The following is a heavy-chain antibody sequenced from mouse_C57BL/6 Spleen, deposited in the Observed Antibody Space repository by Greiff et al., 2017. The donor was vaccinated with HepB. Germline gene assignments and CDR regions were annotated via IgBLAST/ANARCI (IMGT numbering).Heavy chain of an antibody. V-gene: IGHV5-4*01. CDR3: ARDQRDSYFDV. J-gene: IGHJ1*03. D-gene: IGHD3-3*01. CDR1: GFTFSSYA. CDR2: ISDGGSYT. Sequence: EVQLVESGGGLVKPGGSLKLSCAASGFTFSSYAMSWVRQTPEKRLEWVATISDGGSYTYYPDNVKGRFTISRDNAKNNLYLQMSHLKSEDTAMYYGARDQRDSYFDVWGTGTTVTVSS.